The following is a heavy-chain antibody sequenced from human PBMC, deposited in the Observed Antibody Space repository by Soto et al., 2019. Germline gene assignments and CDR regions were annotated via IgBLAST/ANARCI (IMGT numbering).Heavy chain of an antibody. CDR3: TRGPRRIAAAGSNWFDP. V-gene: IGHV3-49*03. J-gene: IGHJ5*02. Sequence: GGSLRLSCTASGFTFGDYAMSWFRQAPGKGLEWVGFIRSKAYGGTTEYAASVKGRFTISRDDSKSIAYLQMNSLKTEDTAVYYCTRGPRRIAAAGSNWFDPWGQGTLVTVSS. D-gene: IGHD6-13*01. CDR1: GFTFGDYA. CDR2: IRSKAYGGTT.